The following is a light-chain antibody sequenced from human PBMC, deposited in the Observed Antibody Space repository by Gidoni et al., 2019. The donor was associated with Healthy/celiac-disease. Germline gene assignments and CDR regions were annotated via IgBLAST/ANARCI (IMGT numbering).Light chain of an antibody. V-gene: IGKV1-39*01. Sequence: DIQMTQSPSALSASVGDRVTITGRASQSISSYLNWYQQKPGKAPKLLIYAASSLQSGVPSRFSGSGSGTDFTPTISSLQPEDFATYYCQQSYSTPLFGPGTKVDIK. J-gene: IGKJ3*01. CDR3: QQSYSTPL. CDR1: QSISSY. CDR2: AAS.